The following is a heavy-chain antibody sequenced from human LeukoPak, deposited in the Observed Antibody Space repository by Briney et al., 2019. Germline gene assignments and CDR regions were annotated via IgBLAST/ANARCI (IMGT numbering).Heavy chain of an antibody. J-gene: IGHJ4*02. CDR1: GYSISSGYY. V-gene: IGHV4-38-2*02. CDR2: IYHGGST. Sequence: SETLSLTCTVSGYSISSGYYWGWIRQPPGKGLEWIGSIYHGGSTYYNPSLKSRVTISVDTSKNQFSLKLSSVTAADTAVYYCATFWGSYRHFDYWGQGTLVTVSS. D-gene: IGHD3-16*02. CDR3: ATFWGSYRHFDY.